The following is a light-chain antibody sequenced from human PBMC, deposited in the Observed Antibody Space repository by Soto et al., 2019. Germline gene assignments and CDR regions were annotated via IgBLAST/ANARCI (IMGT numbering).Light chain of an antibody. Sequence: SALTQPASVSGSLGQSITISCTGTSSDIGAYNYVSWYQQHPGKAPKLIIYEVRYRPSGGSNRFSASKSANTASLTISGLQAEDEADYYCNSFASSNSLIFGGGTKLTVL. CDR3: NSFASSNSLI. CDR1: SSDIGAYNY. V-gene: IGLV2-14*01. J-gene: IGLJ2*01. CDR2: EVR.